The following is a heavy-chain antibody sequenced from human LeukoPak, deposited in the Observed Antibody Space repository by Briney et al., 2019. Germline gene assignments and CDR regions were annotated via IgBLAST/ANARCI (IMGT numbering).Heavy chain of an antibody. CDR1: GGSISSGSYY. Sequence: PSQTLSLTCTVSGGSISSGSYYWSWIRQPAGKGLEWIGRLYTSGSTNYNPSLKSRVTISVDTSKNQFSLKLSSVTAADTAVYYCAREISSTSCDTCWFDPWGQGTLVTVSS. CDR2: LYTSGST. CDR3: AREISSTSCDTCWFDP. D-gene: IGHD2-2*02. V-gene: IGHV4-61*02. J-gene: IGHJ5*02.